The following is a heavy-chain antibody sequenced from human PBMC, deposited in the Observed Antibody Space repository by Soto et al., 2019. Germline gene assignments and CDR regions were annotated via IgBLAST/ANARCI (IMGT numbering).Heavy chain of an antibody. J-gene: IGHJ6*02. D-gene: IGHD3-22*01. CDR1: GGYISSYY. Sequence: ASETLSLTCSVSGGYISSYYWSWIRQPPGKGLEWIGYIFYSGNTYYNPSLKSRVTISVDKSKNQFSLKLSSVTAADTAVYYCARGRGSLPDYYDSSGYSLVGMDVWGQGTTVTV. CDR2: IFYSGNT. CDR3: ARGRGSLPDYYDSSGYSLVGMDV. V-gene: IGHV4-59*12.